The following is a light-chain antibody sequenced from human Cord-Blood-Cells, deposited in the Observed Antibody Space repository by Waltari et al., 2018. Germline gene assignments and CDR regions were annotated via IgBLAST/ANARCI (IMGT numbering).Light chain of an antibody. Sequence: QSVLTQPPSASGTPGQRVTISCSGGTSHTGFTTVNWYQQLPGTAPKLLIYSNNQRPSGVPDRFSGSKSGTSASLAISGLQSEDEADYYCAAWDDSLNGWVFGGGTKLTVL. CDR2: SNN. J-gene: IGLJ3*02. CDR1: TSHTGFTT. CDR3: AAWDDSLNGWV. V-gene: IGLV1-44*01.